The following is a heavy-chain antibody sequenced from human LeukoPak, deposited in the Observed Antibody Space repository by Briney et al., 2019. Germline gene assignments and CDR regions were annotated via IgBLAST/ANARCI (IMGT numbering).Heavy chain of an antibody. CDR1: GYTFTSYY. CDR3: ARERGVGDSAFDY. D-gene: IGHD2-8*01. J-gene: IGHJ4*02. CDR2: INPSGGST. V-gene: IGHV1-46*01. Sequence: ASVKVSCKASGYTFTSYYMHWVRQAPGQGLEWMGIINPSGGSTSYAQKFQGRVTMTRDTSTSTVYMELSRLTSDDTAVYYCARERGVGDSAFDYWGQGSLVTVSS.